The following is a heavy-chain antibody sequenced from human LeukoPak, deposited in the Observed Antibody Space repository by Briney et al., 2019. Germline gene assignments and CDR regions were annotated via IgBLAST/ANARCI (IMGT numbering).Heavy chain of an antibody. Sequence: GGSLRLSCAASGFTFSSYAMSWARQAPGKGLEWVSAISGSGGSTYYADSVKGRFTISRDNSKNTLYLQMNSLRAEDTAVYYCAKDLFEEPRARPDYWGQGTLVTVSS. CDR1: GFTFSSYA. V-gene: IGHV3-23*01. J-gene: IGHJ4*02. CDR3: AKDLFEEPRARPDY. CDR2: ISGSGGST. D-gene: IGHD1-14*01.